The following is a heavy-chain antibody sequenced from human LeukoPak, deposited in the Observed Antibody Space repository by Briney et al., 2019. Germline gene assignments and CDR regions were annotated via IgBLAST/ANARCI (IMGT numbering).Heavy chain of an antibody. CDR2: ISGSGIST. V-gene: IGHV3-23*01. CDR1: GFSFRSYA. D-gene: IGHD2-21*02. J-gene: IGHJ4*02. Sequence: PGGSLRLSCAASGFSFRSYAMSWVRQAPGKGLEWVSAISGSGISTYYADSVKGRFTISRDNSKNTVYLQMNSLRAEDTAVYYCAKDGRLLEFDYWGQGTLVIVSS. CDR3: AKDGRLLEFDY.